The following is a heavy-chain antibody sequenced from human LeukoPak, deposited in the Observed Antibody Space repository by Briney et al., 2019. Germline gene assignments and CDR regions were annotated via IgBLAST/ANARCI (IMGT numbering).Heavy chain of an antibody. D-gene: IGHD6-13*01. CDR2: IYYSGSX. J-gene: IGHJ5*02. CDR3: XXDXKQXXXXFDP. V-gene: IGHV4-39*07. Sequence: XXVSGGSIXSSSYYWGWIRQPPGKGLEWVGNIYYSGSXYYNPSLKSRVTISVDTSKNQFSLKLSSVTAADTAVYYCXXDXKQXXXXFDPWGQGXLVTVSS. CDR1: GGSIXSSSYY.